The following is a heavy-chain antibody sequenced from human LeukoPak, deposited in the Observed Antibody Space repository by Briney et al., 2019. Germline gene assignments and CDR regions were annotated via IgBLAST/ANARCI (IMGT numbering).Heavy chain of an antibody. CDR3: ARGSSSWSYWYFDL. CDR1: GFTFTTYG. J-gene: IGHJ2*01. CDR2: IYHSGST. V-gene: IGHV4-38-2*01. D-gene: IGHD6-13*01. Sequence: PGGSLRLSCAASGFTFTTYGMNWVRQAPGKGLEWIGSIYHSGSTYYNPSLKSRVTISVDTSKNQFSLKLSSVTAADTAVYYCARGSSSWSYWYFDLWGRGTLVTVSS.